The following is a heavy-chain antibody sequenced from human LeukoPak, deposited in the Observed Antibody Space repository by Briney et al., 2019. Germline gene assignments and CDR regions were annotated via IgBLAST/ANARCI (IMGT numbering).Heavy chain of an antibody. Sequence: ASVKVSCKDSAYTFTSYAMHWVRQAPGRRLEWMGWLNAGNGNTKYSQEFQGRVTITRDTSASTAYMELSSLRSEDMAVYYCARGGGGVIAAAALDYWGQGTLVTVSS. CDR2: LNAGNGNT. CDR3: ARGGGGVIAAAALDY. CDR1: AYTFTSYA. V-gene: IGHV1-3*03. J-gene: IGHJ4*02. D-gene: IGHD6-13*01.